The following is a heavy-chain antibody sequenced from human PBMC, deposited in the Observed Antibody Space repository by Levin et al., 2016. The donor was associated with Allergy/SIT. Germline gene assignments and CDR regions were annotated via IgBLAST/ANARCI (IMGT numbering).Heavy chain of an antibody. D-gene: IGHD2-21*01. CDR2: INPRNGAT. V-gene: IGHV1-2*02. CDR1: GYTFTDYY. CDR3: ARGRDVITFFDS. J-gene: IGHJ4*02. Sequence: ASVKVSCKTSGYTFTDYYMHWMRQAPGQGLEWMGWINPRNGATNFAHSFQGKFTMARDTSIRTSYMDLSRLTSYDTATYYCARGRDVITFFDSWGQGTLVTVSS.